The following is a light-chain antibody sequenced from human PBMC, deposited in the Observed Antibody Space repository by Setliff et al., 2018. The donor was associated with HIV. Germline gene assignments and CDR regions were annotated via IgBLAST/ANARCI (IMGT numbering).Light chain of an antibody. CDR2: EVS. V-gene: IGLV2-18*02. CDR3: SSYTSIITFYGV. CDR1: SSDFGSYNR. J-gene: IGLJ1*01. Sequence: SVLTQPPSVCGSPGQSVNISCTGTSSDFGSYNRVSWYQQPPGTAPKLMIYEVSNRPSWVPDRFSGSKSGNTASLTISVLPAEYEADYYCSSYTSIITFYGVFGTGTKVTVL.